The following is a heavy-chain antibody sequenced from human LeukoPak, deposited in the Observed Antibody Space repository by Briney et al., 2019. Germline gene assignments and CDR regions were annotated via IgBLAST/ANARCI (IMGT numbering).Heavy chain of an antibody. CDR3: AGGLGSGRQAFDI. CDR1: GFTFSSYS. Sequence: PGGSLRLSCAASGFTFSSYSMNWVRPAPGKGLEWVSYISSSSSTIYYADSVKGRFTISRDNAHNSLYLQMNSLRAEDTAVYYWAGGLGSGRQAFDIWGQGQWSPSLQ. V-gene: IGHV3-48*01. D-gene: IGHD3-10*01. CDR2: ISSSSSTI. J-gene: IGHJ3*02.